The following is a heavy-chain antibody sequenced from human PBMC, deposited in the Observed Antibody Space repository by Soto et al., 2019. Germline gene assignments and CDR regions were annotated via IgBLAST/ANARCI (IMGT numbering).Heavy chain of an antibody. CDR2: IYWDDDK. D-gene: IGHD3-22*01. CDR3: AHRRITMIVVVDAFDI. CDR1: GFSLSTSGVG. V-gene: IGHV2-5*02. Sequence: QITLKESGPTLVKPTQTLTLTCTFSGFSLSTSGVGVGWIRQPPGKALEWLALIYWDDDKRYSPSLKSRLTITKDTSKNQVVLTMTNMDPVDTATYYCAHRRITMIVVVDAFDIWGQGTMVTVSS. J-gene: IGHJ3*02.